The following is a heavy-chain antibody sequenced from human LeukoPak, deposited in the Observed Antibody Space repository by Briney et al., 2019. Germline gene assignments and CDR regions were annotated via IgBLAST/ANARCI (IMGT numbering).Heavy chain of an antibody. CDR1: GFTFSSYEM. V-gene: IGHV4-4*02. CDR3: ARAGYYYYYMDV. J-gene: IGHJ6*03. D-gene: IGHD3-22*01. CDR2: IYHSGST. Sequence: GSLRLSCAASGFTFSSYEMNWVRQAPGKGLEWIGEIYHSGSTNYNPSLKSRVTISVDKSKNQFSLKLSSVTAADTAVYYCARAGYYYYYMDVWGKGTTVTVSS.